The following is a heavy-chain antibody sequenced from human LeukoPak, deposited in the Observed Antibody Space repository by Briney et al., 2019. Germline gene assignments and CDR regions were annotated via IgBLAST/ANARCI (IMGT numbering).Heavy chain of an antibody. J-gene: IGHJ6*02. CDR2: IYYSGST. CDR3: ARDPGYCSSTSCWDYYYGMDV. Sequence: SQTLSLTCTVSGGSISSGGYYWSWIRQHPGKGLEWIGYIYYSGSTYYNPSLKSRVTISVDTSKNQFSLKLSSVTAADTAVYYCARDPGYCSSTSCWDYYYGMDVWGQGTTVTVSS. CDR1: GGSISSGGYY. V-gene: IGHV4-31*03. D-gene: IGHD2-2*01.